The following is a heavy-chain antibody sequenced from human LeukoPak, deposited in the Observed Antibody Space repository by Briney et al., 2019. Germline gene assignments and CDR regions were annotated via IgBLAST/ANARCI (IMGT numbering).Heavy chain of an antibody. CDR3: AREASGYIYGHGFDY. CDR1: GGSISSSSYY. Sequence: SETLSLTCAVSGGSISSSSYYWCWIRQPPGKGLEWIGSIYYSGSTYYNPSLKSRVAISVDTSKNQFSLKLSSVTAAGTAVYYCAREASGYIYGHGFDYWGQGTLVTVSS. J-gene: IGHJ4*02. V-gene: IGHV4-39*07. CDR2: IYYSGST. D-gene: IGHD5-18*01.